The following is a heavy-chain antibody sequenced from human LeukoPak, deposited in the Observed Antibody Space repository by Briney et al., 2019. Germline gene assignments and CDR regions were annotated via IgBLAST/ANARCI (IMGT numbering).Heavy chain of an antibody. CDR2: ISSSSSYI. J-gene: IGHJ6*02. D-gene: IGHD3-10*01. CDR3: ASGLMVRGVIAYYYYYGMDV. Sequence: GGSLRLSCAASGFTFSSYSMNWVRQPPGKGLDWVSSISSSSSYIYYADSVKGRFTISRDNAKNSLYLQMNSLRAEDTAVYYCASGLMVRGVIAYYYYYGMDVWGQGTTVTVSS. V-gene: IGHV3-21*01. CDR1: GFTFSSYS.